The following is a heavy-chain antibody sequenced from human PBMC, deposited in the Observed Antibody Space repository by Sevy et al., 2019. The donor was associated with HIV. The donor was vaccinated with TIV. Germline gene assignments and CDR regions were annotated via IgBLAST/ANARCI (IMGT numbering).Heavy chain of an antibody. CDR2: IYFSGST. V-gene: IGHV4-39*01. D-gene: IGHD2-21*02. J-gene: IGHJ3*01. CDR1: GGSISSSYY. Sequence: SETLSLTCTVSGGSISSSYYWGWIRQPPGKGLEWIGSIYFSGSTYYNPSLKSRDTMSVDTSKSQFSLKLNSVTAADTGMYYCAKHHLPYCGTDCLNDDAFDLWGQGTMVTVSS. CDR3: AKHHLPYCGTDCLNDDAFDL.